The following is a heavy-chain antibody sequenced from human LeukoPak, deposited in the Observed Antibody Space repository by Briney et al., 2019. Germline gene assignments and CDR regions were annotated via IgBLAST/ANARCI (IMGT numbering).Heavy chain of an antibody. CDR1: GGSISSYY. D-gene: IGHD3-22*01. Sequence: SETLSLTCTVSGGSISSYYWSWIRQPAGKGLEWIGRIYSSGSTNYNPSLKSRVTMSVDTSKNQFSLKLSSVTAADTAVYYCARDKYYYYYDSSGYYLGYWGQGTLVTVSS. J-gene: IGHJ4*02. CDR3: ARDKYYYYYDSSGYYLGY. CDR2: IYSSGST. V-gene: IGHV4-4*07.